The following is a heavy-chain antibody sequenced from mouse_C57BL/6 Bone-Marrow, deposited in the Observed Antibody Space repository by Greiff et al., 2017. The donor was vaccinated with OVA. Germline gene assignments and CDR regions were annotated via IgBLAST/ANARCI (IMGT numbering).Heavy chain of an antibody. CDR3: ARGFSWFAY. CDR2: ISSGGSYT. V-gene: IGHV5-6*01. J-gene: IGHJ3*01. Sequence: EVKLMESGGDLVKPGGSLKLSCAASGFTFSSYGMSWVRQTPDKRLEWVATISSGGSYTYYPDSVKGRFTFSRDNAKNTLYLQMSSVKSEDTAMYYCARGFSWFAYWGQGTLVTVSA. CDR1: GFTFSSYG.